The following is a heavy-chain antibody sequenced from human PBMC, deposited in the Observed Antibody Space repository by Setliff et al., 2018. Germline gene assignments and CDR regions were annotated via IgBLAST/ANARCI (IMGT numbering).Heavy chain of an antibody. CDR1: GYTFTNFG. D-gene: IGHD4-17*01. V-gene: IGHV1-18*01. Sequence: ASVKVSCKASGYTFTNFGISWVRQAPGQGLEWMGWISAYNGNTHYAQKLQGRVSMTTDTSTSTAYMELRSLRSDDTAVYYCARVYTLTIPPDYWGQGTLVTVSS. J-gene: IGHJ4*02. CDR2: ISAYNGNT. CDR3: ARVYTLTIPPDY.